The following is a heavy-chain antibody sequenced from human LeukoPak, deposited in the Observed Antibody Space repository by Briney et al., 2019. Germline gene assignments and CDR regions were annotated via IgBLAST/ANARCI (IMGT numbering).Heavy chain of an antibody. D-gene: IGHD3-22*01. V-gene: IGHV3-23*01. CDR1: GFTFSTFA. CDR2: ISGSAAGT. CDR3: ARGGGYYDSSGYGLDY. Sequence: PGGSLRLSCAASGFTFSTFAMTWVRQPPGKGLEWVSLISGSAAGTYYADSVKGRFTISRDNAKNSLYLQMNSLRAEDTAVYYCARGGGYYDSSGYGLDYWGQGTLVTVSS. J-gene: IGHJ4*02.